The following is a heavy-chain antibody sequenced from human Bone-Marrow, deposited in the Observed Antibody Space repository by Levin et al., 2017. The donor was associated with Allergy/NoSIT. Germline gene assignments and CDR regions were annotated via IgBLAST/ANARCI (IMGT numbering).Heavy chain of an antibody. CDR2: NNPADSDT. Sequence: RGESLKISCKTSGYSFTRYWIGWVRQRPGEGLEWMGINNPADSDTRYSPSFQGQVTISADTSVSTAYLQWSSLKASDTATYFCARHCGSSAICSHSGGFEIWGQGTMVIVSS. CDR3: ARHCGSSAICSHSGGFEI. J-gene: IGHJ3*02. CDR1: GYSFTRYW. D-gene: IGHD2-2*01. V-gene: IGHV5-51*01.